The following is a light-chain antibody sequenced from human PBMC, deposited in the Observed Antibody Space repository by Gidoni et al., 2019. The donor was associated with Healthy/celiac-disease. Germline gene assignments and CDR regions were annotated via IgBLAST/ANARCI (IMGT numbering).Light chain of an antibody. CDR3: QQYGSSPGT. Sequence: EIVLTTSPGTLSLSPGERATLSCRASQSVSSSYLAWYQQKPGQAPRLLIYGASSRATDLPDRFSGSGSGTDFTLTIIRLEPEDFAVYYCQQYGSSPGTFGQGTKVEIK. J-gene: IGKJ1*01. CDR2: GAS. CDR1: QSVSSSY. V-gene: IGKV3-20*01.